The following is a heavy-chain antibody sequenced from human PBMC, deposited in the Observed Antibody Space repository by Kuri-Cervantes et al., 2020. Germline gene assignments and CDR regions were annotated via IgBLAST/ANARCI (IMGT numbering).Heavy chain of an antibody. Sequence: GESLKISCAASGFTFSTYAMSWVRQAPGKGLQWVSAISDRGDSTFYADSVKGRFTISRDNSKGTLYLQMNALRAEDTAVYYCAKLISSVPTHYWGQGTLVTVSS. CDR1: GFTFSTYA. V-gene: IGHV3-23*01. D-gene: IGHD2/OR15-2a*01. CDR3: AKLISSVPTHY. CDR2: ISDRGDST. J-gene: IGHJ4*02.